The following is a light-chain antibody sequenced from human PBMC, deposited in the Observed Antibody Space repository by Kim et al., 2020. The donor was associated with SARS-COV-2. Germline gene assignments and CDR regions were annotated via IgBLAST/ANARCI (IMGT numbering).Light chain of an antibody. CDR1: SSDIGAYEN. J-gene: IGLJ1*01. CDR2: QVS. Sequence: PGQSLTVSFTGSSSDIGAYENVSWYQQHPGKAPKLMISQVSKRSSGVPDRFSGSKSGNTASLTVAGLQAEDEADYYCCSYARTSYVFGTGTKVTVL. V-gene: IGLV2-8*01. CDR3: CSYARTSYV.